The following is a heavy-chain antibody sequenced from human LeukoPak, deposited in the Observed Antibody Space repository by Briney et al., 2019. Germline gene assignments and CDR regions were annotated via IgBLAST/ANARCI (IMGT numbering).Heavy chain of an antibody. J-gene: IGHJ3*02. CDR2: INPNSGGT. V-gene: IGHV1-2*02. CDR3: ARDPGVFYDVLDK. CDR1: GYTFTGYY. D-gene: IGHD3-10*01. Sequence: GASVKVSCKASGYTFTGYYMHWVRQAPGQGLEWMGWINPNSGGTNYAQKFQGRVTMTRDTSISTAYLELRSLTSHDTAIYYCARDPGVFYDVLDKWSQETMVTVSS.